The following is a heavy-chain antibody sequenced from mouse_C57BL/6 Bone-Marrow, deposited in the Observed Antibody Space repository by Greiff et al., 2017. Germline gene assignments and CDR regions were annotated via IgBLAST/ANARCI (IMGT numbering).Heavy chain of an antibody. CDR2: IWTGGGT. D-gene: IGHD2-2*01. CDR3: ARNPLWLRHWYFDV. CDR1: GFSLTSYA. Sequence: VQGVESGPGLVAPSQSLSITCTVSGFSLTSYAISWVRQPPGKGLEWLGVIWTGGGTNYNSALKSRLSISKDNSKSQVFLKMNSLQTDDTARYYCARNPLWLRHWYFDVWGTGTTVTVSS. V-gene: IGHV2-9-1*01. J-gene: IGHJ1*03.